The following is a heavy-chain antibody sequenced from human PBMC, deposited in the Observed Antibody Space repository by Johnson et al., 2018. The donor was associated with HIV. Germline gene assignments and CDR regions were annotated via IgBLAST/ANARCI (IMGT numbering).Heavy chain of an antibody. J-gene: IGHJ3*02. D-gene: IGHD1-26*01. CDR1: GFTFSSYG. CDR2: ISGSGGTT. Sequence: VQLVESGGGVVQPGGSLRLSCAASGFTFSSYGMHWVRQAPGKGLEWVSAISGSGGTTYYADSVKGRFTISRDNSKNTLYLQMTSLRAEDTAVYYCAKDLWEGSYLTDDAFDIWGQGTMVTVSS. CDR3: AKDLWEGSYLTDDAFDI. V-gene: IGHV3-23*04.